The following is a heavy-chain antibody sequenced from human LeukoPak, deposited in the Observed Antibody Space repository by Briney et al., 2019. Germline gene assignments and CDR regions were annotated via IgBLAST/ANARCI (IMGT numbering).Heavy chain of an antibody. CDR1: GFTFSSYG. CDR2: IWYDESNK. Sequence: GGSLRLSCAASGFTFSSYGMHWVRQAPGKGLEWVAVIWYDESNKYYADSVKGRFTISRDNSKNTLYLQMNSLRAEDTAVYYCAREMATIKSYYGMDVWGQGTTVTVSS. V-gene: IGHV3-33*01. D-gene: IGHD5-24*01. CDR3: AREMATIKSYYGMDV. J-gene: IGHJ6*02.